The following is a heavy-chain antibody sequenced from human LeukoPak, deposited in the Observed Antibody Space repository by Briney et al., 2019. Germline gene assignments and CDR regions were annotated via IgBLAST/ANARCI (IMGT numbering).Heavy chain of an antibody. J-gene: IGHJ4*02. CDR2: ISGSSDVT. Sequence: PGGSLRLSCAGSGFTFSSYAMNWVRQAPGKGLEWVSTISGSSDVTYYADSVKGRFTISRDNSKNTLSLQTNSLRAEDTALYYCARKRGVTGDYFGYWGQGTLVTVSS. D-gene: IGHD2-21*02. CDR3: ARKRGVTGDYFGY. CDR1: GFTFSSYA. V-gene: IGHV3-23*01.